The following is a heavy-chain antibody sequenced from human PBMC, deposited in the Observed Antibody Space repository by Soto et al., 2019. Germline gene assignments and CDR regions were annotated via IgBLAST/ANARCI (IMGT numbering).Heavy chain of an antibody. Sequence: SETLSLTCTVSGGSISSSSYYWGWIRQPPGKGLEWIGSIYYSGSTYYNPSLKSRVTISVDTSKNQFSLKLSSVTAADTAVYYCARHGRLLWFGEFLEGYNWFDPWGQGTLVTVSS. J-gene: IGHJ5*02. CDR2: IYYSGST. CDR1: GGSISSSSYY. D-gene: IGHD3-10*01. V-gene: IGHV4-39*01. CDR3: ARHGRLLWFGEFLEGYNWFDP.